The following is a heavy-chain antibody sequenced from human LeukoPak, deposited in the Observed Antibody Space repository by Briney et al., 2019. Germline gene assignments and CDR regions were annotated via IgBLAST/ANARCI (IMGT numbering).Heavy chain of an antibody. J-gene: IGHJ4*02. CDR2: ISWNSGSI. D-gene: IGHD2-2*02. CDR3: AKDLGVVPAAIRGFDY. V-gene: IGHV3-9*01. Sequence: GGSLRLSCAASGFTFDDYAMHWVRQAPGKGLEWVSGISWNSGSIGYADSVKGRFTISRDNAKNSLYLQMNSLRAEDTALYYCAKDLGVVPAAIRGFDYWGQGTLVTVSS. CDR1: GFTFDDYA.